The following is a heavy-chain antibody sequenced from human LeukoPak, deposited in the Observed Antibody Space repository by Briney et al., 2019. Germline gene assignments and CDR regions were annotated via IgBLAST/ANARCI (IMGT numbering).Heavy chain of an antibody. V-gene: IGHV3-53*01. D-gene: IGHD1-1*01. CDR1: GFTVSSNY. J-gene: IGHJ4*02. CDR2: IYSGGST. CDR3: ARGGPDWNDGTRGMIDC. Sequence: GGSLRLSCAASGFTVSSNYMSWVRQAPGKGLEWVSVIYSGGSTYYADSVKGRFTISRDNSKNTLYLQMNSLRAEDTAVYYCARGGPDWNDGTRGMIDCWGQGTLVTVSS.